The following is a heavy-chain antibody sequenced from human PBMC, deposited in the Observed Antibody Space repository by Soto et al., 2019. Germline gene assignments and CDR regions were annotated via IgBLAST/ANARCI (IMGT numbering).Heavy chain of an antibody. J-gene: IGHJ4*02. CDR2: ISYDGSNK. Sequence: GGSLRLSCAASGFTFSSYGMHWVRQAPGKGLEWVAVISYDGSNKYYADSVKGRFTISRDNSKNTLYLQMNSLRAEDTAVYYCAKEYTTFPDYFDYWGQGTLVTVSS. D-gene: IGHD3-16*01. CDR3: AKEYTTFPDYFDY. CDR1: GFTFSSYG. V-gene: IGHV3-30*18.